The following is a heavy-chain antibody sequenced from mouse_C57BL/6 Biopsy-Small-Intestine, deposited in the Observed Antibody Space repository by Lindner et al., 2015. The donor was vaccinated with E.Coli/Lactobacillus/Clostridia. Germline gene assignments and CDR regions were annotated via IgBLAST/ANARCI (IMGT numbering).Heavy chain of an antibody. CDR1: GYSFTGYY. V-gene: IGHV1-42*01. J-gene: IGHJ4*01. Sequence: VQLQESGPELVKPGASVKISCKASGYSFTGYYMNWVKQSPEKSLEWIGEINPSTGGTTYNQKFKAKATLTVDKSSNTAYLQLNSLTSEDSAVYYCARRENYAMDYWGQGTSVTVSS. CDR2: INPSTGGT. CDR3: ARRENYAMDY.